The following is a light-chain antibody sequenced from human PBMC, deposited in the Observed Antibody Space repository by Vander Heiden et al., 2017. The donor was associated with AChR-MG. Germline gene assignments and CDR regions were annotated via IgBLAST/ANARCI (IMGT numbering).Light chain of an antibody. CDR1: SSNIGRNS. CDR3: GTWDSSLSAWV. V-gene: IGLV1-51*01. Sequence: QSVLTQPPSVSAAPGQKVTISCSGSSSNIGRNSVSWFQQLPGTAPNLLIYDNNKRPSGIPDRFSGSKSGTSATLGITGLQTGDEVDYYCGTWDSSLSAWVFGGGTKLTVL. J-gene: IGLJ3*02. CDR2: DNN.